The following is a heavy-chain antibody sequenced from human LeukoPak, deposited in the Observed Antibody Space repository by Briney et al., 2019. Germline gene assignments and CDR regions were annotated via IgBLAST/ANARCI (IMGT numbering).Heavy chain of an antibody. J-gene: IGHJ4*02. D-gene: IGHD1-1*01. CDR3: ASLSTGTSYDY. V-gene: IGHV4-30-4*08. CDR2: IYYSGST. Sequence: PSETLSLTCTVSGGSISSGDYYWSWIRQPQGKGLEWIGYIYYSGSTYYNPSLKSRVTISVDTSKNQFSLKLSSVTAADTAVYYCASLSTGTSYDYWGQGTLVTVSS. CDR1: GGSISSGDYY.